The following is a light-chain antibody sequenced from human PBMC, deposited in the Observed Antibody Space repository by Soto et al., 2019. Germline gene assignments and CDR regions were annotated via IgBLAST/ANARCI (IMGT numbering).Light chain of an antibody. CDR1: QSVLYSSNNKNY. V-gene: IGKV4-1*01. CDR2: WAS. J-gene: IGKJ1*01. Sequence: DIVMTQSPDSLAVSLGERATINCKSSQSVLYSSNNKNYLAWYQQKPGQPPKLLIYWASTREYGVPDRFSGSGSGTEFTLTISSLQAEDVAVYYCQQYYSTPWTFGKGTKVEIK. CDR3: QQYYSTPWT.